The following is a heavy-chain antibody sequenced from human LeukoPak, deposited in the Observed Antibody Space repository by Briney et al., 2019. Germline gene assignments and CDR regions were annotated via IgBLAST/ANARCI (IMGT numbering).Heavy chain of an antibody. J-gene: IGHJ4*02. D-gene: IGHD5-18*01. CDR3: AREAVDTAMDPYLFDY. Sequence: GASVKVSCKASGYTFTGYYMHWVRQAPGQGLEWMGRINPNSGGTNYAQKFQGRVTMTRDTSISTAYMELSRLRSDDTAAYYCAREAVDTAMDPYLFDYWGQGTLVTVSS. CDR1: GYTFTGYY. V-gene: IGHV1-2*06. CDR2: INPNSGGT.